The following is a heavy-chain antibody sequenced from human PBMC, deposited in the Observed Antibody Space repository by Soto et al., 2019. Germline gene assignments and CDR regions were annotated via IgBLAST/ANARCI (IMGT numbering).Heavy chain of an antibody. Sequence: GESLKISCKGSGYSFTSYWISWVRQMPGEGLEWMGRIDPSDSYTNYSPSFQGHVTISADKSISTAYLQWSSLKASDTAMYYCARAYYYGSGSYSSQRYYGMDVWGQGTTVTVSS. V-gene: IGHV5-10-1*01. J-gene: IGHJ6*02. CDR1: GYSFTSYW. D-gene: IGHD3-10*01. CDR3: ARAYYYGSGSYSSQRYYGMDV. CDR2: IDPSDSYT.